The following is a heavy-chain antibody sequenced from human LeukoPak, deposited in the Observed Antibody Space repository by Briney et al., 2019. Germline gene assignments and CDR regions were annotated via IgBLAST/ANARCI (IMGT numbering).Heavy chain of an antibody. V-gene: IGHV1-69*05. CDR2: IIPIFGTA. CDR1: GGTFSSYA. CDR3: ARDVRYSSSNYYYYYYMDV. J-gene: IGHJ6*03. Sequence: SVKVSCKASGGTFSSYAISWVRQAPGQGLEWMGGIIPIFGTANYAQKFQGRVTITTDESTSTAYMELSSLRSEDTAVYYCARDVRYSSSNYYYYYYMDVWGKGTTVTVSS. D-gene: IGHD6-6*01.